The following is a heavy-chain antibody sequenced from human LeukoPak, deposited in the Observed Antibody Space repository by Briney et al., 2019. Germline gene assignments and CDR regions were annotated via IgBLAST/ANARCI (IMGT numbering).Heavy chain of an antibody. J-gene: IGHJ3*01. CDR3: ARGADYNFDV. V-gene: IGHV3-21*01. CDR1: GFTFSTYT. Sequence: PGGSLGLSCTASGFTFSTYTMNWVRQAPGKGLEWVSSISSSSTYIYNTDSVKGRFTISRDNAKNSLFLQMNSLRAEDTAAYYCARGADYNFDVWGQGTMVTVSS. CDR2: ISSSSTYI. D-gene: IGHD4/OR15-4a*01.